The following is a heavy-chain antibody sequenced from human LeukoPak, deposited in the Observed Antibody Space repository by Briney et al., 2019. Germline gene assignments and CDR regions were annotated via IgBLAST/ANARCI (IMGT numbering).Heavy chain of an antibody. V-gene: IGHV1-69*04. J-gene: IGHJ2*01. CDR3: ARWACSDDSCSLYFDL. CDR2: IIPILGIA. CDR1: GGTFSSYA. D-gene: IGHD2-15*01. Sequence: SVKVSCKASGGTFSSYAISWVRQAPGQGLEWMGRIIPILGIANYAQKFQGRVTITADESTSTAYMELSSLRSEDTAVYYCARWACSDDSCSLYFDLWGRGTLVTVSS.